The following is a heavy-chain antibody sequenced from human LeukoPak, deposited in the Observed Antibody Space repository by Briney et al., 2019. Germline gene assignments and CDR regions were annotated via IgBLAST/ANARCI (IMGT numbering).Heavy chain of an antibody. Sequence: GASVKVSCKASGYTFTSYYLHWVRQAPGQGLEWMGWINPGSGGTIYAQNFQGRVTMTRVPSISTAYLELSWLTSDDTAVFFCARDYEYYFDYWGQGTLVTVSS. CDR3: ARDYEYYFDY. V-gene: IGHV1-2*02. CDR1: GYTFTSYY. J-gene: IGHJ4*02. D-gene: IGHD3-16*01. CDR2: INPGSGGT.